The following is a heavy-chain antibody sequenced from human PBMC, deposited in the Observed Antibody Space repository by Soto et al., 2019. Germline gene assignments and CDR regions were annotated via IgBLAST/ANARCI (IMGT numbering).Heavy chain of an antibody. CDR1: GGNFRRYA. CDR2: ILPIFGSP. Sequence: QLQLVQSGDEVKKPGSSVKVSCKASGGNFRRYAISWVRQAPGQGLEWMGGILPIFGSPSHAQKFRDRVTITADESTSTAYLELTSLTSEDTAIYYCVFGDCTSSSCSYYFYGLDVWGQGTTVTVSS. V-gene: IGHV1-69*01. D-gene: IGHD2-2*01. J-gene: IGHJ6*02. CDR3: VFGDCTSSSCSYYFYGLDV.